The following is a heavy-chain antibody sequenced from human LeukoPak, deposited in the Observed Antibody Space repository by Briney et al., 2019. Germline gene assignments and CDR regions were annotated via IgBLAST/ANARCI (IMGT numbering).Heavy chain of an antibody. V-gene: IGHV3-30*04. CDR1: GFTFSRNA. Sequence: PGRSLRLSCAASGFTFSRNAMHWVRQAPGKGLEWVTVISYDGSNKYYADSVKGRLTISRDNSKNTLYLQMNSLRGEDTAVYYCAREEYSNSRGVLDLWSQGTMVTVSS. D-gene: IGHD6-6*01. J-gene: IGHJ3*01. CDR3: AREEYSNSRGVLDL. CDR2: ISYDGSNK.